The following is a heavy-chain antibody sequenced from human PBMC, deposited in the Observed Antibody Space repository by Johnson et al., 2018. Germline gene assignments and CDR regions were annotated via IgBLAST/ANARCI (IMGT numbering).Heavy chain of an antibody. D-gene: IGHD6-19*01. Sequence: QVQLVQSGAEVKKXGSSVKVXCKASGGTFSSYAISWVRQAPGQGLEWMGGIIPIFGTANYAQKFQGRVTITADESTGTAYMELSSLGSEDTAVYYCARTEMGSGWSDYYGMDVWGQGTTVTVSS. CDR1: GGTFSSYA. J-gene: IGHJ6*02. CDR3: ARTEMGSGWSDYYGMDV. V-gene: IGHV1-69*12. CDR2: IIPIFGTA.